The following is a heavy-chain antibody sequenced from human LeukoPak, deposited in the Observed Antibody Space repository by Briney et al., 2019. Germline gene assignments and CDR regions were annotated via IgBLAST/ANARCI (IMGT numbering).Heavy chain of an antibody. CDR1: GGSISSYY. Sequence: SETLSLTCTVSGGSISSYYWSWIRQPAGKGLEWIGRIYTSGSTNYNPSLKSRVTMSVDTSKNQFSLKLSSVTAADTAVYYCARQPLWFGELSGFDYWGQGTLVTVSS. V-gene: IGHV4-4*07. J-gene: IGHJ4*02. CDR3: ARQPLWFGELSGFDY. CDR2: IYTSGST. D-gene: IGHD3-10*01.